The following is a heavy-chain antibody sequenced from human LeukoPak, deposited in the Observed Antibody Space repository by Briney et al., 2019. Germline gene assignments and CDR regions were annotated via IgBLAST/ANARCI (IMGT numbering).Heavy chain of an antibody. V-gene: IGHV3-30*02. CDR2: IRYDGSNK. CDR1: GFTFSSYG. J-gene: IGHJ4*02. CDR3: AKDPTRIYYDSSGYYYY. D-gene: IGHD3-22*01. Sequence: PGGSLRLSCAASGFTFSSYGMHWVRQARGKGLEWVAFIRYDGSNKYYADSVKGRFTISRDNSKNTLYLQMNSLRAEDTAVYYCAKDPTRIYYDSSGYYYYWGQGTLVTVSP.